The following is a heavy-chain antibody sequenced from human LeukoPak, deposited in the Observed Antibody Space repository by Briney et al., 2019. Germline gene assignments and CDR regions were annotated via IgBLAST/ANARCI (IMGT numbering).Heavy chain of an antibody. CDR2: IYYSGST. CDR3: ASGYSSSWYYYYYMDV. D-gene: IGHD6-13*01. CDR1: GGSVSSYY. J-gene: IGHJ6*03. Sequence: SETLSLTCTVSGGSVSSYYWSWIRQPPGKGLEWIGYIYYSGSTNYNPSLKSRVTISVDRSKNQFSLKLSSVTAADTAVYYCASGYSSSWYYYYYMDVWGKGTTVTVSS. V-gene: IGHV4-59*02.